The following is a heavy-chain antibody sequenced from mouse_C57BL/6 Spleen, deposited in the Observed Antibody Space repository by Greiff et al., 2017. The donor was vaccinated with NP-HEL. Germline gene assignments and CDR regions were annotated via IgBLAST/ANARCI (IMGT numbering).Heavy chain of an antibody. CDR1: GYTFTSYW. CDR2: IHPNSGST. Sequence: QVQLQQPGAELVKPGASVKLSCKASGYTFTSYWMHWVKQRPGQGLEWIGMIHPNSGSTNYNEKFKSKATLTVDKSSSTAYMQLSSLTSEDSAVYYCAREATVVAPYYFDYWGQGTTLTVSS. J-gene: IGHJ2*01. D-gene: IGHD1-1*01. CDR3: AREATVVAPYYFDY. V-gene: IGHV1-64*01.